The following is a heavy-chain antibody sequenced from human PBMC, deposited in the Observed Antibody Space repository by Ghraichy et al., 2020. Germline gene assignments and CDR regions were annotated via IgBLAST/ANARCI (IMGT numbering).Heavy chain of an antibody. V-gene: IGHV4-34*01. CDR2: INHSGST. CDR3: ARGPYSGYDVRPNDY. D-gene: IGHD5-12*01. J-gene: IGHJ4*02. Sequence: ETLSLTCAVYGGSFSGYYWSWIRQPPGKGLEWIGEINHSGSTNYNPSLKSRVTISVDTSKNQFSLKLSSVTAADTAVYYCARGPYSGYDVRPNDYWGQGTLVTVSS. CDR1: GGSFSGYY.